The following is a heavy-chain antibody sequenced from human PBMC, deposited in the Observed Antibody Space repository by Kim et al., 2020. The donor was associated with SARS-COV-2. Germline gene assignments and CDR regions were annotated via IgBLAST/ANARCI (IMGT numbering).Heavy chain of an antibody. CDR1: GFTVSSNY. CDR2: IYSGGST. CDR3: ARNGGPYCSSTSCYAPPFDY. Sequence: GGSLRLSCAASGFTVSSNYMSWVRQAPGKGLEWVSVIYSGGSTYYADSVKGRFTISRHNSKNTLYLQMNSLRAEDTAVYYCARNGGPYCSSTSCYAPPFDYWGQGTLVTVSS. V-gene: IGHV3-53*04. D-gene: IGHD2-2*01. J-gene: IGHJ4*02.